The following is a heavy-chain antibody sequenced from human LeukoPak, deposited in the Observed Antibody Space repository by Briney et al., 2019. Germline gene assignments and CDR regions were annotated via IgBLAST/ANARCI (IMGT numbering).Heavy chain of an antibody. D-gene: IGHD6-6*01. V-gene: IGHV3-66*01. J-gene: IGHJ4*02. CDR1: GFTVSSNY. CDR3: ARGPTSIDYFDY. CDR2: IYSGGST. Sequence: GGSLRLSCAASGFTVSSNYMSWVRQAPGKGLEWVSVIYSGGSTYYADSVKGRFTISRDNSKNTLYLQMNSLRAEDTAVYYCARGPTSIDYFDYWGQGTLVTVSS.